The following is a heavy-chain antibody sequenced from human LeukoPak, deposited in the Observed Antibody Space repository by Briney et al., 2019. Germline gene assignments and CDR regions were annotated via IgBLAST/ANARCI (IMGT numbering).Heavy chain of an antibody. V-gene: IGHV3-30-3*01. J-gene: IGHJ4*02. CDR2: ISYDGSNK. CDR1: GFTFSSYA. CDR3: Y. Sequence: GGSLRLSCAASGFTFSSYAMHWVRQAPGKGLEWVAVISYDGSNKYYADSVKGRFTISRDNSKNTLYLQMNSLRAEDTALYFDYWGQGTLVTVSS.